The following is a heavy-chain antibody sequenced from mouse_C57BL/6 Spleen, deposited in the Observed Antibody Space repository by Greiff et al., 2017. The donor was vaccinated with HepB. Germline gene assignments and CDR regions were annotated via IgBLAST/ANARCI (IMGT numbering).Heavy chain of an antibody. CDR3: AIEDYYYAMDY. CDR1: GFTFSDYY. J-gene: IGHJ4*01. CDR2: INYDGSST. Sequence: EVMLVESAGGLVQPGSSMKLSCTASGFTFSDYYMAWVRQVPEKGLEWVANINYDGSSTYYLDSLKSRFIISRDNAKNILYLQMSSLKSEDTATYYCAIEDYYYAMDYWGQGTSVTVSS. V-gene: IGHV5-16*01.